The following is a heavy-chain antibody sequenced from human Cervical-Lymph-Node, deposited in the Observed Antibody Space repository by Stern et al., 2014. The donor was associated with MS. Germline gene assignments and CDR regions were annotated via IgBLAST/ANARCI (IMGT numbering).Heavy chain of an antibody. Sequence: QVTLQESGPTLVKPTQTLTLTCTFSGFSLSTSGVGVGWIRQPPGKALEWLAVIYWDDDKRYTPSLRSRLTVTKDPSKNQVVLRMTNMDPVDTATYYGAHGGSWYARPYEFDYWGQGILVTVSS. CDR1: GFSLSTSGVG. CDR3: AHGGSWYARPYEFDY. V-gene: IGHV2-5*02. D-gene: IGHD6-13*01. CDR2: IYWDDDK. J-gene: IGHJ4*02.